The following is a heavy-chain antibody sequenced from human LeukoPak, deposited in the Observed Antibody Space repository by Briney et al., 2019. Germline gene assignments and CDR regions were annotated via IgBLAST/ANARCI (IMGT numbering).Heavy chain of an antibody. D-gene: IGHD3-16*02. CDR2: INSDGSST. CDR1: GFTFSSYW. J-gene: IGHJ4*02. Sequence: GGSLRLSCAASGFTFSSYWMHWVRQAPGKGLVWVSRINSDGSSTTYADSVKGRFTISRDNAKNTLYLQMNSLRAEDTAVYYCERDQGYDYVWGSNRYGYWGQGTLVTVSS. V-gene: IGHV3-74*01. CDR3: ERDQGYDYVWGSNRYGY.